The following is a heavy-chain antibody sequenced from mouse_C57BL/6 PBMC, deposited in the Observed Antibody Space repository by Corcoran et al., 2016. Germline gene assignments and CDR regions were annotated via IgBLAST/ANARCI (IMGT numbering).Heavy chain of an antibody. D-gene: IGHD3-1*01. J-gene: IGHJ4*01. CDR3: ARSWSGAMDY. CDR2: INPYNGGT. CDR1: GYTFTDYY. V-gene: IGHV1-19*01. Sequence: EVQLQQSGPVLVKPGASVKMSCKASGYTFTDYYMNWVKQSHGKSLEWIGVINPYNGGTSYNQKFKGKATLTVDKSSSTAYMELNSLTSEDSAVYYCARSWSGAMDYWGQGTSVTASS.